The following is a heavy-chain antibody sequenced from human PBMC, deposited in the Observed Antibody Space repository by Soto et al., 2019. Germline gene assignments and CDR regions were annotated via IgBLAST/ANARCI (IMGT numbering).Heavy chain of an antibody. CDR3: ARFGPLVATISSSLYGMEV. CDR2: IIPIFGTA. CDR1: GCTFSSYA. V-gene: IGHV1-69*13. D-gene: IGHD5-12*01. Sequence: GASVKVSCKASGCTFSSYAISCVRQAPGQVLEWMGGIIPIFGTANYAQKFQGRVTITADESTSTAYMELSSLRSEDTAVYYCARFGPLVATISSSLYGMEVWGQGTTVTVSS. J-gene: IGHJ6*02.